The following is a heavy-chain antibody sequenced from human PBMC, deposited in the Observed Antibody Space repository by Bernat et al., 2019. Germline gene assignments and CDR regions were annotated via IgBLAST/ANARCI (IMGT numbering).Heavy chain of an antibody. D-gene: IGHD6-13*01. CDR2: LSHTDGAA. CDR3: AKVEQQLPHHKTYYYYYGMDV. CDR1: GFTLSSSA. J-gene: IGHJ6*02. V-gene: IGHV3-23*01. Sequence: EVQLLDSGGGLVQPGGSLRLSCVASGFTLSSSAVSWVRQAPGMGPEWVSSLSHTDGAAYYADSVKGRFTISRDISSNTLYLQMNSLRAEDTAVYYCAKVEQQLPHHKTYYYYYGMDVWGQGTTVTVSS.